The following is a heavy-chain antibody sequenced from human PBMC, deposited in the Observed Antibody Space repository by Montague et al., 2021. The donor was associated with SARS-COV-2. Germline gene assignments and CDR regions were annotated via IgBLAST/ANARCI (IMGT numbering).Heavy chain of an antibody. D-gene: IGHD1-20*01. Sequence: SETLSLTCAVYGGSLSGYYWSWVRQAPGKGLEWIREINHSGSKHXXPSLKSRVSMSVDTSKNQFSLKMSSVTAADTAVFYCARSREEFTSIAMIITGGMHYFDSWGQGTLVTVSS. CDR2: INHSGSK. V-gene: IGHV4-34*01. CDR1: GGSLSGYY. CDR3: ARSREEFTSIAMIITGGMHYFDS. J-gene: IGHJ4*02.